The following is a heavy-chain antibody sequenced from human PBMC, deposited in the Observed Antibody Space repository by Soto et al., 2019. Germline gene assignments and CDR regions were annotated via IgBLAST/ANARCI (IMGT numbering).Heavy chain of an antibody. CDR2: ISYDGSKK. CDR3: AKDWRWQQQIYGMNV. V-gene: IGHV3-30*18. CDR1: GFTFSSYG. Sequence: GGSLRLSCAASGFTFSSYGMHWVRQAPGKGLEWVADISYDGSKKYYAESVKGRFSISRDNSKNTLHLQMNSLRAEDTAVYYCAKDWRWQQQIYGMNVWGQGTTVTVSS. D-gene: IGHD6-13*01. J-gene: IGHJ6*02.